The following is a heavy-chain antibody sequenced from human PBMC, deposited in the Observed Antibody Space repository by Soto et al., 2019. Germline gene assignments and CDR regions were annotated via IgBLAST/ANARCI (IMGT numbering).Heavy chain of an antibody. Sequence: ASVKVSCKASGYTFTSYAMHWVRQAPGQRLEWMGWINAGNGNTKYSQKFQGRATITRDTSASTAYMELSSLRSEDTAVYYCARVLNYDYVWGSYPTGGNWFDPWGQGTLVTVSS. V-gene: IGHV1-3*01. CDR3: ARVLNYDYVWGSYPTGGNWFDP. D-gene: IGHD3-16*01. CDR1: GYTFTSYA. J-gene: IGHJ5*02. CDR2: INAGNGNT.